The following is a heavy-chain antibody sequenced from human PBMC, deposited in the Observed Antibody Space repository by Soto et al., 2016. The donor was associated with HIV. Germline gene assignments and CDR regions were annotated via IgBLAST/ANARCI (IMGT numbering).Heavy chain of an antibody. D-gene: IGHD2-21*01. J-gene: IGHJ2*01. CDR1: GGSFSGYY. Sequence: QVQLQQWGAGLLKPSETLSLTCAVYGGSFSGYYWSWIRQPPGKGLEWIGEINHSGSTNYNPSLKSRVTISVDTSKNQFSLKLSSVTAADTAVYYCARRPDADSLWYFDLVGPGTLVTVSS. CDR2: INHSGST. V-gene: IGHV4-34*01. CDR3: ARRPDADSLWYFDL.